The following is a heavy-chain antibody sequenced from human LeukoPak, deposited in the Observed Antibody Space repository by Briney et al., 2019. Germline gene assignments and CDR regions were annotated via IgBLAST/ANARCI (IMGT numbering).Heavy chain of an antibody. V-gene: IGHV3-23*01. CDR3: AKLRGYGSGSYDY. CDR2: ISGSGGST. Sequence: GGSLRLSCAASGFTFSSYAMSWVRQAPGKGLEWVSAISGSGGSTYYADSVKGRFTISRDNSKNTLYLQMNSLRAEDTAEYYCAKLRGYGSGSYDYWGQGTLVTVSS. J-gene: IGHJ4*02. CDR1: GFTFSSYA. D-gene: IGHD3-10*01.